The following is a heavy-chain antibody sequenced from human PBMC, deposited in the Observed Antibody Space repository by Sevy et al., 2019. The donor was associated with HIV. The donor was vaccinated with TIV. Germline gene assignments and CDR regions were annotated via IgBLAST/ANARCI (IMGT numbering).Heavy chain of an antibody. J-gene: IGHJ4*02. D-gene: IGHD3-10*01. CDR1: GFTFSSYG. Sequence: GGSLRLSCAASGFTFSSYGMHWVRQAPGKGLEWVAVISYDGSNKYYADSVKGRFTISRDNSKNTLYLQMNSLRAEDTAVYYCAKDRGRGGGDCWGQGTLVTVSS. CDR2: ISYDGSNK. V-gene: IGHV3-30*18. CDR3: AKDRGRGGGDC.